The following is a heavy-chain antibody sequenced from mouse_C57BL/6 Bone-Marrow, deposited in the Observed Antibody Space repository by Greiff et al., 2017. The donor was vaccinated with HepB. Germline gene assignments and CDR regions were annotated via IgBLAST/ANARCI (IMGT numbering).Heavy chain of an antibody. V-gene: IGHV2-9-1*01. CDR1: GFSLTSYA. CDR3: ARELGRGYFDV. Sequence: VKLQQSGPGLVAPSPSLSITCTVSGFSLTSYAISWVRQPPGKGLEWLGVIWTGGGTNYNSALKSRLSISKDNSKSQVFLKMSSLQTDDTARYYCARELGRGYFDVWGTGTTVTVSS. J-gene: IGHJ1*03. CDR2: IWTGGGT. D-gene: IGHD4-1*01.